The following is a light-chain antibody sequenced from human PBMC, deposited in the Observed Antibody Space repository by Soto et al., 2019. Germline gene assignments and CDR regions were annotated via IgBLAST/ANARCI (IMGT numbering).Light chain of an antibody. CDR2: IAS. V-gene: IGKV1-39*01. CDR1: QSISNY. CDR3: QKYDSAPT. J-gene: IGKJ1*01. Sequence: DIHMTQSPSSLSASVGDRVTITCRASQSISNYLNWYQQKPGKAPNLLIYIASNLHSGVPSRFSGSGSGTDFTLTISSLQPEDFATYYCQKYDSAPTFGPGTKVDIK.